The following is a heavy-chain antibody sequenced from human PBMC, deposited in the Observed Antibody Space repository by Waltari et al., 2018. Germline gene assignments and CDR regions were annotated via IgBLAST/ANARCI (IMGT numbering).Heavy chain of an antibody. CDR2: MYYSGTT. Sequence: YGGWVRQSPGKGPEWLGSMYYSGTTYYNPTLESRLTISGDTSKNQFSLRLSSVTAADTAVYYCARHWKRNGYRFDPWGQGTRVTVSS. V-gene: IGHV4-39*01. CDR1: Y. CDR3: ARHWKRNGYRFDP. J-gene: IGHJ5*02. D-gene: IGHD5-12*01.